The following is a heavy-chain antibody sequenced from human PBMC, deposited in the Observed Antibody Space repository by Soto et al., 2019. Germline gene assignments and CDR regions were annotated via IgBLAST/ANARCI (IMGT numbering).Heavy chain of an antibody. CDR2: TYFRGSA. V-gene: IGHV4-59*11. J-gene: IGHJ5*02. CDR1: GVSITSHY. Sequence: SETLSLTCDVSGVSITSHYWNWIRQSPGMGLEWIGSTYFRGSACYNPSLKSRVTISLDTSKDQLSLTLSAVPAADSAVYYCARDLRSRGWFDPWGPGILGTVSS. CDR3: ARDLRSRGWFDP.